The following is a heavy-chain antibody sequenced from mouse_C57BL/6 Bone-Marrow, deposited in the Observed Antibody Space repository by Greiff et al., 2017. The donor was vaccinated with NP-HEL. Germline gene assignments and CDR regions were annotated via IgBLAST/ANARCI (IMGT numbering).Heavy chain of an antibody. V-gene: IGHV1-66*01. CDR1: GYSFTSYY. Sequence: QVQLQQSGPELVKPGASVKISCKASGYSFTSYYLHWVKQRPGQGLEWIGWIYPGSGNTKYNEKFKGKATLTADTSSSTAYMPLSSLTSEDSAVYYCARGVRFAYWGQGTLVTVSA. J-gene: IGHJ3*01. CDR2: IYPGSGNT. CDR3: ARGVRFAY.